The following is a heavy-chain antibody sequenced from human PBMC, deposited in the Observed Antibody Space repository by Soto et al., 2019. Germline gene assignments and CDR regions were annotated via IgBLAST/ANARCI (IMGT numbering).Heavy chain of an antibody. CDR2: IYPGDSDT. CDR1: GYSFISYW. Sequence: GESLKISCKGSGYSFISYWIGWVRQMPGKGLEWMGIIYPGDSDTRYSPSFQGQVTISADKSISTAYLQWSSLKASDTAMYYCARTSAAGKYYYGMAVWGQGITVTGSS. V-gene: IGHV5-51*01. J-gene: IGHJ6*02. D-gene: IGHD6-13*01. CDR3: ARTSAAGKYYYGMAV.